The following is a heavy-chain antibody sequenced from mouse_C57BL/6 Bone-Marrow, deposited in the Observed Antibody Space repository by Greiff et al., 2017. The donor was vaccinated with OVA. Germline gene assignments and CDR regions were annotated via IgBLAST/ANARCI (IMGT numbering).Heavy chain of an antibody. CDR2: IYPRSGNT. Sequence: VKLVESGAELARPGASVKLSCKASGYTFTSYGISWVKQRTGQGLEWIGEIYPRSGNTSYNEKFKGKATLTAEKSSSTAYMELRSLTSEDSAVYFCARSGVGNMDYWGQGTTLTVSS. J-gene: IGHJ2*01. CDR3: ARSGVGNMDY. CDR1: GYTFTSYG. D-gene: IGHD2-1*01. V-gene: IGHV1-81*01.